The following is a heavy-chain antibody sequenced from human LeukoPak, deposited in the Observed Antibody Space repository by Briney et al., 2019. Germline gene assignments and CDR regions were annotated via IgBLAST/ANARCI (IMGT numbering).Heavy chain of an antibody. CDR3: ARVGLDYGDYEYYYYYMDV. CDR2: IIPIFGTA. J-gene: IGHJ6*03. Sequence: SVKVSCKASGGTFSSYAISWVRQAPGQGLEWMGEIIPIFGTANYAQKFQGRVTITADESTSTAYMELSSLRSEDTAVYYCARVGLDYGDYEYYYYYMDVWGKGTTVTVSS. D-gene: IGHD4-17*01. V-gene: IGHV1-69*13. CDR1: GGTFSSYA.